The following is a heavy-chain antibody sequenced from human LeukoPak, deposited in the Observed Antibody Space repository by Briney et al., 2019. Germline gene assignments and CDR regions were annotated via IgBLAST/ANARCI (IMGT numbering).Heavy chain of an antibody. J-gene: IGHJ6*02. CDR3: ARDGLEVPAAMTSSHGMDV. CDR1: GYTFTGYY. D-gene: IGHD2-2*01. CDR2: INPNSGGT. Sequence: ASVRVSCKASGYTFTGYYMHWVRQAPGQGLEWMGWINPNSGGTNYAQKFQGWVTMTRDTSISTAYMELSRLRSDDTAVYYCARDGLEVPAAMTSSHGMDVWGQGTTVTVSS. V-gene: IGHV1-2*04.